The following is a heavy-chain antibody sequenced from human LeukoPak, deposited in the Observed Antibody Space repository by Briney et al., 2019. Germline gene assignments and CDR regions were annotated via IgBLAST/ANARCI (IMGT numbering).Heavy chain of an antibody. Sequence: GASVKVSCKASGGTFSSYAISWVRQAPGQGLEWMGRIIPILGIANYAQKFQGRVTITADKSTSTAYMELSSLRSEDTAVYYCARARLTMVRGEPFDYWGQGTLVTVSS. D-gene: IGHD3-10*01. CDR3: ARARLTMVRGEPFDY. CDR1: GGTFSSYA. CDR2: IIPILGIA. V-gene: IGHV1-69*04. J-gene: IGHJ4*02.